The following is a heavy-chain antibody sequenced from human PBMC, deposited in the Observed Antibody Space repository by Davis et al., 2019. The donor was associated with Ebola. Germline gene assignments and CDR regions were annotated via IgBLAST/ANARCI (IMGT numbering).Heavy chain of an antibody. CDR3: ARVSKLGQLTLYYGMDV. CDR1: GGSISSYY. D-gene: IGHD2-2*01. J-gene: IGHJ6*02. V-gene: IGHV4-59*01. CDR2: IYYSGST. Sequence: MPGGSLRLSCTVSGGSISSYYWSWIRQPPGKGLEWIGYIYYSGSTNYNPSLKSRVTISVDTSKNQFSLKLSSVTAADTAVYYCARVSKLGQLTLYYGMDVWGQGTTVTVSS.